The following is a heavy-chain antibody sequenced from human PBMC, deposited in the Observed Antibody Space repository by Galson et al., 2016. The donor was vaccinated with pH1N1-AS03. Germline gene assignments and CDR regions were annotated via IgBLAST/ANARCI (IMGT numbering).Heavy chain of an antibody. Sequence: QSGAEVKKPGESLKISCKVSGGTFSSYAISWVRQAPGQGLEWMARIIPIVGITNFAQRFQGRVTTTADKSRTTAYMELSSLRFEDTAVHYCARDVNYGMDVWGQGTTVTVSS. CDR3: ARDVNYGMDV. V-gene: IGHV1-69*04. CDR2: IIPIVGIT. J-gene: IGHJ6*02. CDR1: GGTFSSYA.